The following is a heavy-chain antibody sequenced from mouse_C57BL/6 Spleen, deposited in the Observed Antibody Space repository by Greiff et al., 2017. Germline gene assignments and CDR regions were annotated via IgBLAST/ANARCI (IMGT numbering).Heavy chain of an antibody. CDR1: GYAFSSSW. V-gene: IGHV1-82*01. D-gene: IGHD6-5*01. CDR3: ARYAVYYFDY. Sequence: VKLQESGPELVKPGASVKISCKASGYAFSSSWMNWVKQRPGTGLEWIGRIYPGDGDTNYNGKFKGKATLTADKSSSTAYMQLSSLTSEDSAVYFCARYAVYYFDYWGQGTTLTVSS. J-gene: IGHJ2*01. CDR2: IYPGDGDT.